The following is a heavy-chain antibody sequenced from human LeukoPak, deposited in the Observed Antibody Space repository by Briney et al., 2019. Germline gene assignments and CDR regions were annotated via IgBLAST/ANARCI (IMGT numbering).Heavy chain of an antibody. J-gene: IGHJ4*02. CDR3: SYSWYNDY. CDR2: IRSKAYGGTT. D-gene: IGHD1-14*01. V-gene: IGHV3-49*04. CDR1: GFTFGDYA. Sequence: GGSLRLSCTASGFTFGDYAMSWVRQAPGKGLEWVGFIRSKAYGGTTEYAASVRGRFTISRDDSKSIAYLQMNSLKTEDTAVYYCSYSWYNDYWGQGTLVTVSS.